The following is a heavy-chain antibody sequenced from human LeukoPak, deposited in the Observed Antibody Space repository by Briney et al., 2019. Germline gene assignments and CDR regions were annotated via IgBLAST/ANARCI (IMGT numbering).Heavy chain of an antibody. CDR1: GFTFSSYG. V-gene: IGHV3-30*03. Sequence: GGSLRLSCAASGFTFSSYGMHWVRQAPGKGLEWVAVISYDGSNKYYADSVKGRFTISRDNSKNTLYLQMNSLRAEDTAVYYCARDPPWFRSDAFDIWGQGTMVTVSP. J-gene: IGHJ3*02. CDR2: ISYDGSNK. CDR3: ARDPPWFRSDAFDI. D-gene: IGHD3-10*01.